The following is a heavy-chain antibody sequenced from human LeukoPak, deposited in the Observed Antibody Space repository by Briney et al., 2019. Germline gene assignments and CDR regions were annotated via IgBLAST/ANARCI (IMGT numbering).Heavy chain of an antibody. CDR1: GFTFSSYE. Sequence: GGSLRLSCAASGFTFSSYEMNWVRQAPGKGLEWASYISSSGSTIYYADSVKGRFTISRDNAKNSLYLQMDSLRAEDTAVYYCARGYYYMDVWGKGTTVTISS. CDR3: ARGYYYMDV. V-gene: IGHV3-48*03. CDR2: ISSSGSTI. J-gene: IGHJ6*03.